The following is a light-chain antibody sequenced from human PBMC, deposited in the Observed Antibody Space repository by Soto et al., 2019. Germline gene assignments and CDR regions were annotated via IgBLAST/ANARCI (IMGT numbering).Light chain of an antibody. CDR2: GAS. J-gene: IGKJ1*01. V-gene: IGKV3-20*01. Sequence: ENVLAPYNSLLSFSPGERATLSCRGSQSVSSSYLAWYQQKPGQAPRLLIYGASSRATGIPDRFTGSGSGTDFTLTITTLEPEDFAVYYCQQYGSSPRTFGLGTKVDI. CDR3: QQYGSSPRT. CDR1: QSVSSSY.